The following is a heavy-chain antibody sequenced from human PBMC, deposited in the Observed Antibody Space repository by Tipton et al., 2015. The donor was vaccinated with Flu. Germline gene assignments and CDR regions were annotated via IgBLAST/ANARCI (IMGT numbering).Heavy chain of an antibody. D-gene: IGHD3-10*01. V-gene: IGHV4-39*07. CDR2: IYYSGST. CDR3: AREALNYYGSGSFDY. Sequence: TLSLTCTVSGGSISSSSYYWGWIRQPPGKGLEWIGSIYYSGSTYYNPSLKSRVTISVDTSKNQFSLRLSSVTAADTAVYYCAREALNYYGSGSFDYWGQGTLVTVSS. CDR1: GGSISSSSYY. J-gene: IGHJ4*02.